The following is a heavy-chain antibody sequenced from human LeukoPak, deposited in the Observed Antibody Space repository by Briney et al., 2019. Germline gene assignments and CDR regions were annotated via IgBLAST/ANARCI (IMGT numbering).Heavy chain of an antibody. D-gene: IGHD6-19*01. CDR2: INPNSGGT. Sequence: ASVTVSCKASGYTFTGYYMHWVRQAPGQGLEWMGWINPNSGGTNYSQKFQGRVTMTRDTYISTAYMELSRLRSDDTAVYYCARATYSSDWGYYYFYMDVWGKGTTVTVS. CDR3: ARATYSSDWGYYYFYMDV. CDR1: GYTFTGYY. V-gene: IGHV1-2*02. J-gene: IGHJ6*03.